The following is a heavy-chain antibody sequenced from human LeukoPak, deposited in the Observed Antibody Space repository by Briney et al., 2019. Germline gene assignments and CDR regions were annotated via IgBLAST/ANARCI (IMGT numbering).Heavy chain of an antibody. V-gene: IGHV1-18*01. J-gene: IGHJ4*02. Sequence: ASVKVSCKASGYTFTSYGISWVRQAPGQGLEWMGWISAYNGNTNYAQKLKGRVTMTTDTSTSTAYMELRSLRSDDTAVYYCARVPLDYDFWSGYYPRYPLFDYWGQGTLVTVSS. D-gene: IGHD3-3*01. CDR2: ISAYNGNT. CDR1: GYTFTSYG. CDR3: ARVPLDYDFWSGYYPRYPLFDY.